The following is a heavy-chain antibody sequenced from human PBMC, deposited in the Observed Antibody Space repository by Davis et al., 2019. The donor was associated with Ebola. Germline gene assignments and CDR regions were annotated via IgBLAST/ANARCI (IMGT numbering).Heavy chain of an antibody. CDR1: GFTFSSYW. J-gene: IGHJ2*01. V-gene: IGHV3-74*01. CDR3: ARETVTDGDYNWYFDL. Sequence: GESLKISCAASGFTFSSYWMHWVRQAPGKGLVWVSRINSDGSSTSYADSVKDRFTISRDNAKNTLYLQMNSLRAEDTAVYYCARETVTDGDYNWYFDLWGRGTLVTVPS. D-gene: IGHD4-17*01. CDR2: INSDGSST.